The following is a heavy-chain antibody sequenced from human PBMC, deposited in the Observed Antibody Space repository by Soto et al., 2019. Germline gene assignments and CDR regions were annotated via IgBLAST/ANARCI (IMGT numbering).Heavy chain of an antibody. CDR3: ARLPIPYDYSNYPQRSRFDY. J-gene: IGHJ4*02. Sequence: PSETLSLTCTVSGGSISSSSYYWGWIRQPPGKGLEWIGSIYYSGSTYYNPSLKSRVTISVDTSKNQFSLKLSSVTAADTAVYYCARLPIPYDYSNYPQRSRFDYWGQGTLVTVSS. V-gene: IGHV4-39*01. D-gene: IGHD4-4*01. CDR1: GGSISSSSYY. CDR2: IYYSGST.